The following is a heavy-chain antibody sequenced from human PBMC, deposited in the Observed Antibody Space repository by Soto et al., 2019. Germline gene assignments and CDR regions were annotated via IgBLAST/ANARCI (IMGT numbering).Heavy chain of an antibody. V-gene: IGHV3-23*01. D-gene: IGHD2-15*01. CDR1: GFTFSSYA. CDR3: AKDPSLGYCSGGSCRTVWT. Sequence: HPGGSLRLSCAASGFTFSSYAMSWVRQAPGKGLEWVSAISGSGGSTYYADSVKGRFTISRDNSKNTLYLQMNSLRAEDTAVYYCAKDPSLGYCSGGSCRTVWTWGQGTLVTVSS. CDR2: ISGSGGST. J-gene: IGHJ5*02.